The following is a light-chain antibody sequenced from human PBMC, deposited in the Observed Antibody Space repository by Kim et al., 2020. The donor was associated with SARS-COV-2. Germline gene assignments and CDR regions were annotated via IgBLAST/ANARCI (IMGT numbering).Light chain of an antibody. J-gene: IGLJ3*02. CDR1: VLAKKY. V-gene: IGLV3-27*01. CDR2: KDS. CDR3: YSAADNITV. Sequence: SYELTQPSSVSMSPGQTARITCSGDVLAKKYARWFQQKPGQAPVVVIYKDSERPSGIPERFSGSSSGTTVTLTISGAQVEDEADYYCYSAADNITVFGGGTHLTVL.